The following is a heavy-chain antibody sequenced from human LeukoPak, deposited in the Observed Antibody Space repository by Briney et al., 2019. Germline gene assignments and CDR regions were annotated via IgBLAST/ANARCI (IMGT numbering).Heavy chain of an antibody. Sequence: SQTLSLTCAISGGSVSNNRATWNWIRQSPSRGLEWLGRTYYRSKWDHDYALSVQSRITINPDTSKNQFSLQLSSVTPEDTAVYYCAKGGAVAGRPFDYWGQGTLVTVSS. CDR3: AKGGAVAGRPFDY. D-gene: IGHD6-19*01. J-gene: IGHJ4*02. CDR1: GGSVSNNRAT. CDR2: TYYRSKWDH. V-gene: IGHV6-1*01.